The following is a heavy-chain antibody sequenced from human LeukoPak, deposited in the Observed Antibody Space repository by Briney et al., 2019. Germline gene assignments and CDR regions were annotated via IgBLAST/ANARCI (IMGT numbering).Heavy chain of an antibody. J-gene: IGHJ4*02. Sequence: GESLKISCKGSGYSFTTYWIGWVRQLPGKGLEWMGIIYPADSDTTCSPSFQGRVTISADKSITTAYLQWSSLKASDTAMYYCARHGAPLDYGDLYYFDYWGQGTLVTVSS. D-gene: IGHD4-17*01. CDR2: IYPADSDT. V-gene: IGHV5-51*01. CDR3: ARHGAPLDYGDLYYFDY. CDR1: GYSFTTYW.